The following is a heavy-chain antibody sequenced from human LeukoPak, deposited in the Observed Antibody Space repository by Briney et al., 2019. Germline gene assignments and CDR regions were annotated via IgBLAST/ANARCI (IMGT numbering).Heavy chain of an antibody. CDR3: ARRYSSSWYGNYYYYMDV. D-gene: IGHD6-13*01. CDR2: MNPNSGNT. Sequence: ASVKVSCKASGYTFTSYDINWVRQATGQGLEWMGWMNPNSGNTGYAQKFQGRVTMTRNTSISTAYMELSSLRSEDTAVYYCARRYSSSWYGNYYYYMDVWGKGTTVTISS. V-gene: IGHV1-8*01. J-gene: IGHJ6*03. CDR1: GYTFTSYD.